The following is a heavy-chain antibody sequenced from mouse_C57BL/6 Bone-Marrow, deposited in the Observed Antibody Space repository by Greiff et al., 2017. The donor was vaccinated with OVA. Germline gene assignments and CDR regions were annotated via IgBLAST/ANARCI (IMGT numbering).Heavy chain of an antibody. V-gene: IGHV5-4*03. CDR1: GFTFSSYA. CDR3: ARAGDYGSSSFAY. J-gene: IGHJ3*01. D-gene: IGHD1-1*01. CDR2: ISDGGSYT. Sequence: EVKLMESGGGLVKPGGSLKLSCAASGFTFSSYAMSWVRQTPEKRLEWVATISDGGSYTYYPDNVQGRFTISRDNAKNNLYLQMSHLKSEDTAMYYCARAGDYGSSSFAYWGQGTLVTVSA.